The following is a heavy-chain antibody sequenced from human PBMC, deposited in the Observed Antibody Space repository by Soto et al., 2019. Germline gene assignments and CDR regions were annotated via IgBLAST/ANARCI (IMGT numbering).Heavy chain of an antibody. J-gene: IGHJ4*02. CDR1: GFLFGDYG. Sequence: EVQLVESGGGLVQPGRSLRLSCTASGFLFGDYGMHWVRQAPGKGLEWVSGISWNSGTIDYADSVKGRFTVSRDNAKHSLYLQMDSLRAEDTALYYCVKGRDVSASYFGSWGKGTLVTVS. CDR3: VKGRDVSASYFGS. CDR2: ISWNSGTI. V-gene: IGHV3-9*01.